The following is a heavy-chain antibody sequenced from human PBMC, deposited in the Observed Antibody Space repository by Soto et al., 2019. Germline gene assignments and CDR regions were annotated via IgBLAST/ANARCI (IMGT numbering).Heavy chain of an antibody. D-gene: IGHD5-18*01. Sequence: QVQLQQWGAGLLKPSETLSLTCAVYGGSFSGYYWSWIRQPPGKGLEWIGEINHSGSTNYNPSLKSRVTISVDTSKNQFSLKLSSVTAADTAVYYCARGRAWIQFYYYMDVWGKGTTVTVSS. CDR1: GGSFSGYY. CDR3: ARGRAWIQFYYYMDV. J-gene: IGHJ6*03. CDR2: INHSGST. V-gene: IGHV4-34*01.